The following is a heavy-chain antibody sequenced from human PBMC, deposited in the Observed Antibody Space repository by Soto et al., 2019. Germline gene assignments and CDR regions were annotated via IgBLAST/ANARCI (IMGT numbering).Heavy chain of an antibody. V-gene: IGHV4-30-2*01. CDR3: ARGHDSNDN. D-gene: IGHD3-22*01. CDR1: GGSISSGDYS. Sequence: PSETLSLTCAVSGGSISSGDYSWSWIRQPPGKGLEWIGYIYHSGSTYYNPSLKSRVTISIDSSKNQFSLKLTSVTAADTAVYYCARGHDSNDNWGQGTLVIVSS. J-gene: IGHJ4*02. CDR2: IYHSGST.